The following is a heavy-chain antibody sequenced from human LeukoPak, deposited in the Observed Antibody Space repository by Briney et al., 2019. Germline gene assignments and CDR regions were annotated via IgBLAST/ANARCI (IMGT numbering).Heavy chain of an antibody. CDR3: AREPAFGELSFFDY. D-gene: IGHD3-10*01. Sequence: PSETLSLTCAVYGRSFSGYYWSWIRQPPGKGLEWIGEINHSGSTNYNPSLKSQVTISVDTSKNQFSLKLSSVTAADTAVYYCAREPAFGELSFFDYWGQGTLVTVSS. CDR2: INHSGST. J-gene: IGHJ4*02. V-gene: IGHV4-34*01. CDR1: GRSFSGYY.